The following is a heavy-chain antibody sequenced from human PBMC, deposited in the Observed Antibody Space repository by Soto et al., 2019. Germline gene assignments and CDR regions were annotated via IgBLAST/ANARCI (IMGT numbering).Heavy chain of an antibody. V-gene: IGHV3-48*03. J-gene: IGHJ6*02. CDR3: ARSGYYDSSGYPYYYYGMDD. Sequence: PGGSLRLSCAASGYTFRSYEMNWVRQAPGKGLEWVSYITSSGSPIYYADSVKGRFTISRDNAKNSLYLQMNSLRGEDTAVYYCARSGYYDSSGYPYYYYGMDDWRQGTSVTVS. D-gene: IGHD3-22*01. CDR1: GYTFRSYE. CDR2: ITSSGSPI.